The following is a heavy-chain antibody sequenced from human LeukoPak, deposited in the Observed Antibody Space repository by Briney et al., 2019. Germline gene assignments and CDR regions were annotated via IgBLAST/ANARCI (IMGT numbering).Heavy chain of an antibody. CDR2: IWHDESIK. V-gene: IGHV3-33*01. CDR1: GFTFSSYD. Sequence: GGSLRLSCAASGFTFSSYDMHWFRQGPGKGLEWVAVIWHDESIKRYAESVKGRFTVSKENSKNTMYLQMNNLRAEDTAVYYCARGLLNTFGVDAWGQGTTVTVS. CDR3: ARGLLNTFGVDA. D-gene: IGHD1/OR15-1a*01. J-gene: IGHJ6*02.